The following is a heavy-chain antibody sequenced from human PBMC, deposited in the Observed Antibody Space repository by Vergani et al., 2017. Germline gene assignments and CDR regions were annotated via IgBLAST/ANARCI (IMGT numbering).Heavy chain of an antibody. Sequence: QVQLQESGPGLVKPSETLSLTCTVSGGSVSSSVSSSGYSWGWLRQPPGKGLEWIASLYYRGNSYYNPSLKSRVTISVDTSKNQFSLRLRSVTAADTAMYYCARQSSSGREYDSHFDYWGQGTLITVSS. V-gene: IGHV4-39*01. CDR3: ARQSSSGREYDSHFDY. J-gene: IGHJ4*02. CDR2: LYYRGNS. D-gene: IGHD3-16*01. CDR1: GGSVSSSVSSSGYS.